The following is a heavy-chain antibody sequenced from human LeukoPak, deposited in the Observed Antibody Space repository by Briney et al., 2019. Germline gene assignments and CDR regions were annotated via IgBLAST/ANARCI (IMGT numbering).Heavy chain of an antibody. CDR1: GYTLTELS. D-gene: IGHD2-15*01. CDR3: ATDGYCSGGSCYRSYYCGMDV. J-gene: IGHJ6*04. Sequence: ASVKVSCKVFGYTLTELSMHWVRQAPGKGLEWMGGFDPEDGETIYAQKFQGRVTMTEDTSTDTAYMELSSLRSEDTAVYYCATDGYCSGGSCYRSYYCGMDVWGKGTTVTVSS. CDR2: FDPEDGET. V-gene: IGHV1-24*01.